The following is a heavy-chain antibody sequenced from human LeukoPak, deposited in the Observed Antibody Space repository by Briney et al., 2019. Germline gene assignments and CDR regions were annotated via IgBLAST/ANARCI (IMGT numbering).Heavy chain of an antibody. Sequence: SETLSLTCTVSSGSISSYYWSWIRQPPGKGLEWIGYIYYSGSTNYNPSLKSRVTISVDTSKNQFSLKLSSVTAADTAVYYCARVIQDCSGGSCYSIDYWGQGTLVTVSS. J-gene: IGHJ4*02. CDR2: IYYSGST. D-gene: IGHD2-15*01. CDR3: ARVIQDCSGGSCYSIDY. CDR1: SGSISSYY. V-gene: IGHV4-59*01.